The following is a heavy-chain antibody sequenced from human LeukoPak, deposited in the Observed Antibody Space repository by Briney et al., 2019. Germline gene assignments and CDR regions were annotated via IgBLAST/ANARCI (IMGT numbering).Heavy chain of an antibody. CDR3: ARGSVYGDYPNPY. Sequence: GGSLRLSCAASEFSVGSNYMTWVRQAPGKGLEWVSLIYSGGSTYYADSVKGRITISRDNSKNTLYLQMNSLRAEDTAVYYCARGSVYGDYPNPYWGQGTLVTVSS. D-gene: IGHD4-17*01. CDR2: IYSGGST. CDR1: EFSVGSNY. J-gene: IGHJ4*02. V-gene: IGHV3-66*01.